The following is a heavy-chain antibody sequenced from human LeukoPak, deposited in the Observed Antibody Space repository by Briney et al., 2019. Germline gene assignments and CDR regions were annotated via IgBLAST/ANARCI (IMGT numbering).Heavy chain of an antibody. J-gene: IGHJ3*02. V-gene: IGHV3-30*18. Sequence: GGSLRLTCAASGFTFSSYGMHWVRQAPGKGLEWVAVISYDGSNKYYADSVKGRFTISRDNSKNTLYLQMNSLRAEDTAVYYCAKDGGYFDWSDAFDIWGQGTMVTVSS. CDR2: ISYDGSNK. CDR1: GFTFSSYG. D-gene: IGHD3-9*01. CDR3: AKDGGYFDWSDAFDI.